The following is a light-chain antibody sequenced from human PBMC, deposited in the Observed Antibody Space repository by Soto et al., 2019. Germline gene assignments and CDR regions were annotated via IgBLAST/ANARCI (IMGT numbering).Light chain of an antibody. CDR1: QSVTSTY. J-gene: IGKJ4*01. V-gene: IGKV3-20*01. Sequence: EIVLTQSPGTLPLSPGERATLSCRASQSVTSTYLAWYQQKPGQAPRLLIDGASTRATGIPDRLSGSGSGKHFTPTISRMEPEDFAVYFCQQYGQSPLTFGGGTKVEI. CDR2: GAS. CDR3: QQYGQSPLT.